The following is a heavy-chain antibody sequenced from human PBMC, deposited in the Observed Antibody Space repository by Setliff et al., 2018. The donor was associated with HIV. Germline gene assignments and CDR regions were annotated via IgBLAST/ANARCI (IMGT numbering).Heavy chain of an antibody. CDR3: ARAGYHGSISYWEYFHY. CDR1: GGSISSHY. J-gene: IGHJ1*01. D-gene: IGHD3-22*01. CDR2: IYYNGIT. Sequence: SETLSLTCTVSGGSISSHYWSWIRQAPGKGLAWIASIYYNGITNYNPSLKSRVIISVDTSKNQFSLKLSSVTAADTAVYYCARAGYHGSISYWEYFHYWGQGTLVTVSS. V-gene: IGHV4-59*11.